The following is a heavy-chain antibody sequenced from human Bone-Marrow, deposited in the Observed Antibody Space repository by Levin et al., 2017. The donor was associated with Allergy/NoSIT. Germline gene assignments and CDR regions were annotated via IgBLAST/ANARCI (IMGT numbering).Heavy chain of an antibody. CDR1: GASISSYY. CDR3: ARDRTTYGGNSVVYYYGMDG. V-gene: IGHV4-59*01. J-gene: IGHJ6*02. D-gene: IGHD4-23*01. Sequence: PSETLSLTCTVSGASISSYYWSWIRQPPGKGLEWIGYIYYTGSTNYNPSLKSRVTISVDTSKNQFSLTLTSVTAADTAVYYCARDRTTYGGNSVVYYYGMDGWGQGTTVTVSS. CDR2: IYYTGST.